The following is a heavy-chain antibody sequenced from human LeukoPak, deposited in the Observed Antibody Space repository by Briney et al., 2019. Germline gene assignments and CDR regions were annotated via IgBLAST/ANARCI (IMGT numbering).Heavy chain of an antibody. CDR2: IYPDDSDT. J-gene: IGHJ4*02. CDR1: GYSVTSYW. CDR3: ARQRRSSGWPNDY. V-gene: IGHV5-51*01. Sequence: GESLKISCKGSGYSVTSYWIAWVRQMPGKGLDWMGIIYPDDSDTRYSPSFQGQVTITDDKSISTAYLQWSSLKASDNAMYYCARQRRSSGWPNDYWGQGTLVTVSS. D-gene: IGHD6-19*01.